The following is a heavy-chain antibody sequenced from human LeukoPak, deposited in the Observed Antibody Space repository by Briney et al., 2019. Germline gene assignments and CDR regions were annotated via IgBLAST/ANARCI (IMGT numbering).Heavy chain of an antibody. D-gene: IGHD3-10*01. Sequence: SETLSLTCTVSGGSISSYYWSWLRQPPGKGLEWFGYIYYSGSTNYNPSLKSRITISLETSKNQFSLNLRSVTAADTAVYYCARGLNVGSGILVWGQGSPVTVSS. CDR3: ARGLNVGSGILV. J-gene: IGHJ4*02. V-gene: IGHV4-59*01. CDR2: IYYSGST. CDR1: GGSISSYY.